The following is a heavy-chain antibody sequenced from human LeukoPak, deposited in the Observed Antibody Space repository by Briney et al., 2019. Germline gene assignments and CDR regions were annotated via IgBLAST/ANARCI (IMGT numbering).Heavy chain of an antibody. J-gene: IGHJ4*02. CDR3: ARYTPIAAAFDY. Sequence: SETLSLTCTVSGGSISSYYWSWIRQPPGKGLEWIGYIYYSGSTNYNPSLKSRVTISVDTSKNQFSLKQSSVTAADTAVYYCARYTPIAAAFDYWGQGTLVTVSS. V-gene: IGHV4-59*08. D-gene: IGHD6-13*01. CDR1: GGSISSYY. CDR2: IYYSGST.